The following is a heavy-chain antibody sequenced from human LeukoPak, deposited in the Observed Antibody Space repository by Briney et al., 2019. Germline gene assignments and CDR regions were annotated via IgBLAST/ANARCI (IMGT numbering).Heavy chain of an antibody. CDR3: AKEEALGSGSFDY. D-gene: IGHD1-26*01. V-gene: IGHV4-59*01. CDR1: GGSISTYY. Sequence: SETLSLTCTVSGGSISTYYWSWIRQPPGKGLEWIGYIYYSGSTNYNPSLKSRVTISVDTSKNQFSLKLGSVTAADTAVYYCAKEEALGSGSFDYWGQGTLVTVSS. J-gene: IGHJ4*02. CDR2: IYYSGST.